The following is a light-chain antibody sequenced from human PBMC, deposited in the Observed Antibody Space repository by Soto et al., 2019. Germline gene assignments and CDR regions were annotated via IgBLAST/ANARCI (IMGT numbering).Light chain of an antibody. V-gene: IGLV2-14*01. Sequence: LTQPVSVSGSRGQSIAISCTGTTSDAGGYNYVSWYQQHPGKAPKLMIYEVSNRPSGVSNRFSGSKSGNTASLTISGLQAEDEADYYCSSYTSSSTLVVFGGGTKVTVL. CDR3: SSYTSSSTLVV. J-gene: IGLJ2*01. CDR1: TSDAGGYNY. CDR2: EVS.